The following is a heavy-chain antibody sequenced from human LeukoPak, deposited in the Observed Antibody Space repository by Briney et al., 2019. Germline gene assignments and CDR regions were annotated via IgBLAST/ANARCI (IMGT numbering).Heavy chain of an antibody. Sequence: PGGSLRLSCAASGFTFDDYGMSWVRQAPGKGLEWVSGINWNGGSTGYADSVKGRFTISRDIAKNSLYLQMNSLRAEDTALYYCARTAGRDGYNGYDYWGQGTLVTVSS. CDR3: ARTAGRDGYNGYDY. CDR2: INWNGGST. D-gene: IGHD5-24*01. V-gene: IGHV3-20*04. CDR1: GFTFDDYG. J-gene: IGHJ4*02.